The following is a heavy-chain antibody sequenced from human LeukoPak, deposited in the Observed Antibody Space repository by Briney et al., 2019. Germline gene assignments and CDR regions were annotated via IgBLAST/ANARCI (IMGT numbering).Heavy chain of an antibody. CDR3: ARHGREQPWGPDYYYYYMDV. V-gene: IGHV4-4*07. D-gene: IGHD1-26*01. CDR1: GGSISSYY. Sequence: PSETLSLTCAVSGGSISSYYWSWIRQPAGKGLEWIGRIYTSGSTNYNPSLKSRVTMSVDTSKNQFSLKLSSVTAADTAVYYCARHGREQPWGPDYYYYYMDVWGKGTTVTVSS. J-gene: IGHJ6*03. CDR2: IYTSGST.